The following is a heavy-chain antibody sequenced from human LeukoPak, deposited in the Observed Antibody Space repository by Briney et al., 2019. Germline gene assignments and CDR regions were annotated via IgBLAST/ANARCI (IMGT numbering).Heavy chain of an antibody. J-gene: IGHJ5*02. D-gene: IGHD1-26*01. Sequence: ASVKVSCKASGGTFSSYAISWVRQAPGQGLEWMGGIIPIFGTANYAQKFQGRVTMTEDTSTDTAYMELSSLRSEDTAVYYCATGPFSRGRTWGQGTLVTVSS. CDR3: ATGPFSRGRT. CDR2: IIPIFGTA. CDR1: GGTFSSYA. V-gene: IGHV1-69*06.